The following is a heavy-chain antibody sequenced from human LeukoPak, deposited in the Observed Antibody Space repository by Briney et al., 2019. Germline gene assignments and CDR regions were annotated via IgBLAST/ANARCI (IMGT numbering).Heavy chain of an antibody. J-gene: IGHJ4*02. D-gene: IGHD4-11*01. CDR1: RFIFSRYG. Sequence: GESLTLSCVASRFIFSRYGMHWVRQAPGKGLEWLSVIWNDGSSQFYAASVKGRFTISRDNSQNTVYLQMNNERAKDTAVYYCAKDAQRGFDYSNSLEEWGQGTLVIVSS. V-gene: IGHV3-33*06. CDR3: AKDAQRGFDYSNSLEE. CDR2: IWNDGSSQ.